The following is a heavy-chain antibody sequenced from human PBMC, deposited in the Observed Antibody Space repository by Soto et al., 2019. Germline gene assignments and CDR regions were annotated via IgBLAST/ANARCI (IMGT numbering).Heavy chain of an antibody. V-gene: IGHV4-59*01. D-gene: IGHD6-13*01. CDR2: IYYSGST. Sequence: PSETLSLTCTVSGGSISRYYWNWIRQPPGKGLEWIGYIYYSGSTNYNPSLKSRVTISVDTSKNQFSLKLSSVTAADTAVYYCARVGKQLVPYFQHWGQGTLVTVSS. CDR1: GGSISRYY. CDR3: ARVGKQLVPYFQH. J-gene: IGHJ1*01.